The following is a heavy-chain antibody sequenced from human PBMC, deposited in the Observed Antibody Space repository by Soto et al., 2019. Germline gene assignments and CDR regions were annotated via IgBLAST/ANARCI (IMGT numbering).Heavy chain of an antibody. CDR3: VKDESINWYSGHFRH. CDR2: INWNSGSI. CDR1: GFTFSSYW. J-gene: IGHJ1*01. D-gene: IGHD6-13*01. Sequence: GGSLRLSCAASGFTFSSYWMHWVRQVPGKGLEWVSGINWNSGSIGYADSVEGRFAISRDNAKNSLHLQMNSLRAEDTAFYYCVKDESINWYSGHFRHWGQGTLVTVSS. V-gene: IGHV3-9*01.